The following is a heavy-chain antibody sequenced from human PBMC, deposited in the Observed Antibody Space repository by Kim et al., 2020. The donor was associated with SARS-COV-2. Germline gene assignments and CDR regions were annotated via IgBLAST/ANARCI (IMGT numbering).Heavy chain of an antibody. D-gene: IGHD2-2*01. J-gene: IGHJ4*02. CDR3: ASRRDAFSPFEY. CDR2: ISGDSAHR. CDR1: GFTFNNYG. Sequence: GGSLRLSCAASGFTFNNYGMHWVRQVPGKGLEWVSGISGDSAHRIYADSMKGRFTISRDNAKTSLYLQMNSLRVEDTALYLCASRRDAFSPFEYWGQGTLVTVSS. V-gene: IGHV3-9*01.